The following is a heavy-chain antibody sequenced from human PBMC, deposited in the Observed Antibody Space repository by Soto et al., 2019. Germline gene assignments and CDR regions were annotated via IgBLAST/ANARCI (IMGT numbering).Heavy chain of an antibody. CDR2: IDPSDSYT. CDR1: GYSFTSYW. CDR3: ASLIAARPNYYYGMDV. J-gene: IGHJ6*02. Sequence: GESLKISCKGSGYSFTSYWISWVRQMPGKGLEWMGRIDPSDSYTNYSPSFQGHVTISADKSISTAYLQWSSLKASDTAMYYCASLIAARPNYYYGMDVWGQGTTVTVSS. D-gene: IGHD6-6*01. V-gene: IGHV5-10-1*01.